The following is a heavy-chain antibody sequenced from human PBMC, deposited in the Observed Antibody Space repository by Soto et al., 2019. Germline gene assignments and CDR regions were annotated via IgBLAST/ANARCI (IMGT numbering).Heavy chain of an antibody. Sequence: VQLQQWGAGLLKPSETLSLTCAVYGGSFSGYYWSWIRQPPGKGLEWIGEINHSGSTNYNPSLKSRVTISVDTSKNQFSLKLSSVTAADTAVYYCARGRGYSYGVTFDYWGQGTLVTVSS. CDR1: GGSFSGYY. CDR3: ARGRGYSYGVTFDY. V-gene: IGHV4-34*01. D-gene: IGHD5-18*01. CDR2: INHSGST. J-gene: IGHJ4*02.